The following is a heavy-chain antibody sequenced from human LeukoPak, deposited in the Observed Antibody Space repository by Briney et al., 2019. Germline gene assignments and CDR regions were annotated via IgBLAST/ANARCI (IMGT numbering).Heavy chain of an antibody. J-gene: IGHJ6*03. CDR3: ARSRGRYCSGGSCYFYYYMDV. CDR1: GYTFTSYG. V-gene: IGHV1-18*01. CDR2: ISAYNGNT. D-gene: IGHD2-15*01. Sequence: ASVKVSCKASGYTFTSYGISWVRQAPGQGLEWMGWISAYNGNTNYAQKLQGRVTITRNTSISTAYMELSSLRSEDTAVYYCARSRGRYCSGGSCYFYYYMDVWGKGTTVTVSS.